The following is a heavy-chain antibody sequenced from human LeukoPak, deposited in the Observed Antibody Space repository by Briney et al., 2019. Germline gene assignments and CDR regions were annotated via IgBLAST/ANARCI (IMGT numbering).Heavy chain of an antibody. V-gene: IGHV4-39*01. D-gene: IGHD3-3*01. J-gene: IGHJ4*02. CDR2: IYYSGST. CDR3: ATRGITIFGVVINRDY. CDR1: GGSISSSSYY. Sequence: SETLSLTCTVSGGSISSSSYYWGWIRQPPGKGLEWIGRIYYSGSTYYNPSLKSRVTISVDTSKNQFSLKLSSVTAADTAVYYCATRGITIFGVVINRDYWGQGTLVTVSS.